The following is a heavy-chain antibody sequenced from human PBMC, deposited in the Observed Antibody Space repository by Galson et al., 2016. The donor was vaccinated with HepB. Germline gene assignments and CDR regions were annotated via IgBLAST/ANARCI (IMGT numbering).Heavy chain of an antibody. Sequence: SLRLSCAPSGFIFTTYAMNWVRQAPGKGLEWISYIDNSGGAIYYKDSVRGRFTISRDNAKTSLYLQMNSLGDEDTAVYYCATGLTTFEHWGQGTLVTVSS. CDR2: IDNSGGAI. V-gene: IGHV3-48*02. D-gene: IGHD4-11*01. CDR1: GFIFTTYA. J-gene: IGHJ4*02. CDR3: ATGLTTFEH.